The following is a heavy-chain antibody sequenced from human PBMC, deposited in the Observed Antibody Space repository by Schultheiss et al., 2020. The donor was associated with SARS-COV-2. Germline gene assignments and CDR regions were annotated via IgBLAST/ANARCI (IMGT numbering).Heavy chain of an antibody. D-gene: IGHD3-3*01. CDR3: AKGPITIFGVVTPPYYFDY. CDR2: IWYDGSNK. CDR1: GFTFSSYG. J-gene: IGHJ4*02. V-gene: IGHV3-33*06. Sequence: GGSLRLSCAASGFTFSSYGMHWVRQAPGKGLEWVAVIWYDGSNKYYADSVKGRFTISRDNSKNTLYLQMNRLRAEDTAVYYCAKGPITIFGVVTPPYYFDYWGQGTLVTVSS.